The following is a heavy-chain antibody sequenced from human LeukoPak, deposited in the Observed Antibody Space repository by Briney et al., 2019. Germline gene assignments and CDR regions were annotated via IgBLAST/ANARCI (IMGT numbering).Heavy chain of an antibody. CDR3: ARDEYSGYAHFDY. CDR1: GFTFSSYS. J-gene: IGHJ4*02. Sequence: GGSLRLSCAASGFTFSSYSMNWVRQAPGKGLEWVSSISSSSSYIYYADSVKGRFTISRDNAKNSLYLQMNSLRAEDTAVYYCARDEYSGYAHFDYWGQGTLVTVSS. V-gene: IGHV3-21*01. CDR2: ISSSSSYI. D-gene: IGHD5-12*01.